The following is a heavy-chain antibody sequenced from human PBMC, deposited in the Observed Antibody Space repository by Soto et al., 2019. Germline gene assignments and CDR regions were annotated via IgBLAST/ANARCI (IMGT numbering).Heavy chain of an antibody. J-gene: IGHJ4*02. D-gene: IGHD1-1*01. Sequence: GESLKISSKGSGYIFTNYWIGWVRQMPGKGLEWMGIIYHGDSDTKYSPSFQGQVTIAADKSINTAYLQWSSLKASDTAMYYCASLSRLEPRSAFDYWGQGTQVTISS. V-gene: IGHV5-51*01. CDR1: GYIFTNYW. CDR3: ASLSRLEPRSAFDY. CDR2: IYHGDSDT.